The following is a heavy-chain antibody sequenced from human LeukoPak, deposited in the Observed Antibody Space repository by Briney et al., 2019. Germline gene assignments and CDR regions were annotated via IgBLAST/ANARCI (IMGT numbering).Heavy chain of an antibody. V-gene: IGHV3-74*01. CDR2: ISTDGSST. Sequence: GGSLRLSCAASGFSFSSYWMHWVRQAPGKGLLWVSRISTDGSSTSYADSVKGRFTISRDNDKNSVYLQMSSLRAEDTAVYFCVGSGWQVYFDFWGRGTLVTVSS. CDR3: VGSGWQVYFDF. D-gene: IGHD6-19*01. CDR1: GFSFSSYW. J-gene: IGHJ4*02.